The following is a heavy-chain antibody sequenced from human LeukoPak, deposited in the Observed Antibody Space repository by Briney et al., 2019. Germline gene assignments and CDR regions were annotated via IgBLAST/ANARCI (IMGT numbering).Heavy chain of an antibody. CDR1: GGSFSGYY. CDR3: ARGLRTMVRGVIKRDLP. CDR2: INHSGST. J-gene: IGHJ5*02. D-gene: IGHD3-10*01. Sequence: SETLSLTCAVCGGSFSGYYWSWIRQPPGKGLEWIGEINHSGSTNYNPSLKSRVTISVDTSKNQFSLKLSSVTAADTAVYYCARGLRTMVRGVIKRDLPWGQGTLVTVSS. V-gene: IGHV4-34*01.